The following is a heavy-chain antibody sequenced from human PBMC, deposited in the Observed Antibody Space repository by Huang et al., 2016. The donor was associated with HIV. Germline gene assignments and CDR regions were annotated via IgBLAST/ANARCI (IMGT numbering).Heavy chain of an antibody. CDR1: GYTFPNYD. CDR2: MNPTTGNT. D-gene: IGHD4-17*01. Sequence: QVHLVQSGAEVKKPGASVKVSCKASGYTFPNYDINWVRQAPGRGLEWMGSMNPTTGNTGFAQSFQSRVTMTRKTTITTAYMELTSLTSEDTAVYYCARSAYGDLDYWGLGTLVIVSS. J-gene: IGHJ4*02. CDR3: ARSAYGDLDY. V-gene: IGHV1-8*02.